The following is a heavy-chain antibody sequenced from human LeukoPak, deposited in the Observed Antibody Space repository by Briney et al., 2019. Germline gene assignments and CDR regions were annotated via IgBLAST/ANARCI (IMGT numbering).Heavy chain of an antibody. CDR2: ISGSGGST. D-gene: IGHD6-13*01. Sequence: GGSLRLSCAASGFTFSSYAMSWVRQAPGKGLEWVSAISGSGGSTYYADSVKGRFTISRDNSKNTLYLQMNSLRAEDTAVYYCAKERSGSSWYRYYYYMDVWGKGTTVTVSS. V-gene: IGHV3-23*01. J-gene: IGHJ6*03. CDR3: AKERSGSSWYRYYYYMDV. CDR1: GFTFSSYA.